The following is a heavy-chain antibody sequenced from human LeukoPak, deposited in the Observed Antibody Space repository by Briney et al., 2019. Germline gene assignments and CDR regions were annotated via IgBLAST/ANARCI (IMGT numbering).Heavy chain of an antibody. V-gene: IGHV3-48*04. CDR3: ARDRAAGRGLYYYYYYMDV. D-gene: IGHD6-13*01. CDR2: ISSSSSTI. J-gene: IGHJ6*03. CDR1: GFTFSSYS. Sequence: PGGSLRLSCAASGFTFSSYSMNWVRQAPGKGLEWVSSISSSSSTIYYADSVKGRFTISKDNAKNSLYLQMNSLRAEDTAVYYCARDRAAGRGLYYYYYYMDVWGKGPRSPSP.